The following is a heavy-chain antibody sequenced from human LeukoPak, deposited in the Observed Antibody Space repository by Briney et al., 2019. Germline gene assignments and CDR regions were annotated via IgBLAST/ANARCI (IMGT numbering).Heavy chain of an antibody. Sequence: PSETLSLTCTVSGGSFSSGSYYWSWIRQPPGKGLEWIGYIYNSGSTNHNPSLRSRVTISVDTSKNQFSLKLSSVTAADTAVYYCAKSWRPRRWPDSFDPWGQGTLVTVSS. CDR2: IYNSGST. CDR3: AKSWRPRRWPDSFDP. D-gene: IGHD5-24*01. V-gene: IGHV4-61*01. CDR1: GGSFSSGSYY. J-gene: IGHJ5*02.